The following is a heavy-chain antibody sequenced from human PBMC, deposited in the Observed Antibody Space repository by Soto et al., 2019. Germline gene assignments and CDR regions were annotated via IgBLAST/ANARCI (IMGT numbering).Heavy chain of an antibody. Sequence: SETLSLTCAVYGGSFSGYYWSWIRQPPGKGLEWIGEINHSGRTNYNPSLKSRVTISVDTSKNQFSLKLRSVTAADTAVYYCARGGAVKLVVHRGASDKFYFDSWGQGTLVTVSS. CDR2: INHSGRT. V-gene: IGHV4-34*01. CDR1: GGSFSGYY. CDR3: ARGGAVKLVVHRGASDKFYFDS. D-gene: IGHD2-15*01. J-gene: IGHJ4*02.